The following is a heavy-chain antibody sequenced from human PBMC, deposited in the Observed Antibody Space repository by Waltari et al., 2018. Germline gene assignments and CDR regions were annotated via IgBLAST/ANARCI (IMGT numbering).Heavy chain of an antibody. CDR1: GYSISSGYY. D-gene: IGHD6-13*01. CDR2: IYHSGST. Sequence: QVQLQESGPGLVKPSETLSLTCAVSGYSISSGYYWGWLRQPPGKGLEWIGSIYHSGSTYYNPSLKSRVTISVDTSKNQFSLKLSSVTAADTAVYYCARDQGSSWGCAFDIWGQGTMVTVSS. J-gene: IGHJ3*02. V-gene: IGHV4-38-2*02. CDR3: ARDQGSSWGCAFDI.